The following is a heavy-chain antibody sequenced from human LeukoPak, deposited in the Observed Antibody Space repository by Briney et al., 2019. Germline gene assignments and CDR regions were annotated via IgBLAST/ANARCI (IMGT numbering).Heavy chain of an antibody. CDR2: ISGSGGST. D-gene: IGHD6-13*01. V-gene: IGHV3-23*01. J-gene: IGHJ5*02. CDR3: AKDQYSSSWYWFDP. CDR1: GFTFSSYA. Sequence: GGSLRLSCAASGFTFSSYAMSWVRQAPGKGLEWVSAISGSGGSTYYADSVKGRFTISRDNSRNTLYLQMNSLRAEDTAVYYCAKDQYSSSWYWFDPWGQGTLVTVSS.